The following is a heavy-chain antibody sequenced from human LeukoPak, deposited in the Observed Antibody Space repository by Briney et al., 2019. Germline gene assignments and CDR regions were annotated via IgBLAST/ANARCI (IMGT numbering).Heavy chain of an antibody. J-gene: IGHJ4*02. CDR2: IESKTDSGTT. D-gene: IGHD3-16*01. V-gene: IGHV3-15*04. CDR3: TRDEGDDYFDN. CDR1: GFPFSDAW. Sequence: GGSLGLSCAASGFPFSDAWVSWVRQAPGKGLGWVGRIESKTDSGTTEYAAPVKGRFTISRDDSKNTLYLQMNSLKTEDTAVYYCTRDEGDDYFDNWGQGTLVTVSS.